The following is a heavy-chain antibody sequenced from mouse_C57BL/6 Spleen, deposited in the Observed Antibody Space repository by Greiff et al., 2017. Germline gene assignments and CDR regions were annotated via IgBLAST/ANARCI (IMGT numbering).Heavy chain of an antibody. Sequence: VQLQQSGAELARPGASVKLSCKASGYTFTSYGISWVKQRTGQGLEWIGEIYPRSGNTYYNEKFKGKATLTADKSSSTAYMELRSLTSEDSAVYFCARGGYYGSSDYFDYWGQGTTLTVSS. J-gene: IGHJ2*01. CDR2: IYPRSGNT. CDR3: ARGGYYGSSDYFDY. V-gene: IGHV1-81*01. D-gene: IGHD1-1*01. CDR1: GYTFTSYG.